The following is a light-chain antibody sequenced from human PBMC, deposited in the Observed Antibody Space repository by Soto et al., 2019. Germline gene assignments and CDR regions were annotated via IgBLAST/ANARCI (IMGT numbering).Light chain of an antibody. CDR3: SSYSSSSTLVV. CDR1: SSDVGGYNY. J-gene: IGLJ2*01. V-gene: IGLV2-14*01. CDR2: DVS. Sequence: QSVLTQPASVSGSPGQSITISCTGTSSDVGGYNYVSWYQQHPGKAPKLMIYDVSSRPSGVSDRFSGSKSGNAASLTISGLQAEDEGDYYCSSYSSSSTLVVFGGGTKLTVL.